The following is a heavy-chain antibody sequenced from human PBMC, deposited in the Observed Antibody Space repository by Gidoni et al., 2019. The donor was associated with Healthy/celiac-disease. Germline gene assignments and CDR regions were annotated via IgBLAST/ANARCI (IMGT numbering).Heavy chain of an antibody. CDR2: ISSSSSYI. D-gene: IGHD2-15*01. V-gene: IGHV3-21*01. CDR1: GFTFSSYS. CDR3: ARDPPGTVVTFDY. J-gene: IGHJ4*02. Sequence: EVQLVESGGGLVKPGGSLRLSCAASGFTFSSYSMNGVRQAPGKGLEWVSSISSSSSYIYYADSVKGRFTISRDNAKNSLYLQMNSLRAEDTAVYYCARDPPGTVVTFDYWGQGTLVTVSS.